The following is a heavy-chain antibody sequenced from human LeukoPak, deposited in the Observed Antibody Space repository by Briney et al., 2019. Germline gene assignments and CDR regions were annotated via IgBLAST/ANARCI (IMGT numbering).Heavy chain of an antibody. CDR2: IIPIFGTA. CDR3: ALSRGSPGWFDP. D-gene: IGHD3-10*01. J-gene: IGHJ5*02. V-gene: IGHV1-69*05. Sequence: ASVKVSCKASGGTFSSYAISWVRQAPGQGLEWMGGIIPIFGTANYAQKFQGRVTITTDESTSTAYMELSSLRSEDTAVYYCALSRGSPGWFDPWGLGTLVTVSS. CDR1: GGTFSSYA.